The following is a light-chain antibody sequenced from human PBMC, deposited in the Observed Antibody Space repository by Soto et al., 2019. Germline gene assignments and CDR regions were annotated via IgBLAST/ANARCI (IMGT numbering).Light chain of an antibody. CDR3: SAYSSSITVL. CDR2: EVS. J-gene: IGLJ2*01. Sequence: QSVLTQPASVSGSPGQSITISCIGTNSDVGGYNYVSWYQQHPGKAPKLMIYEVSNRPSGVSDRFSGSKSGNTASLTISGLQAEDEADYYCSAYSSSITVLFGGGTKVTVL. CDR1: NSDVGGYNY. V-gene: IGLV2-14*01.